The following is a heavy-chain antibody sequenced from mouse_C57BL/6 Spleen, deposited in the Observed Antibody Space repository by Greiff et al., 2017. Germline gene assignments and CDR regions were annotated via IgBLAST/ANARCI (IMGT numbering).Heavy chain of an antibody. CDR2: IWSDGST. CDR1: GFSLTSYG. Sequence: VKLMESGPGLVAPSQSLSITCTVSGFSLTSYGVHWVRQPPGKGLEWLVVIWSDGSTTYNSALKSRLSISKDNTKSQVFLKMNSLQTDDTAMYCCARHKDWYFDVWGTGTTVTVSS. J-gene: IGHJ1*03. CDR3: ARHKDWYFDV. V-gene: IGHV2-6-1*01.